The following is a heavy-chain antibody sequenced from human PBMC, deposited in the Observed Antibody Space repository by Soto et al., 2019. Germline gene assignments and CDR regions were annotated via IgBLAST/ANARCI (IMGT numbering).Heavy chain of an antibody. CDR2: IYSSGGT. J-gene: IGHJ4*02. CDR3: AGWPNRGY. V-gene: IGHV3-66*01. D-gene: IGHD3-10*01. CDR1: GFTVSNNY. Sequence: VQLVESGGDLVQPGGSLRLSCAASGFTVSNNYMSWVRQAPGKGLEWVSLIYSSGGTYYADSVKGRFTISRDNSRNTLYLQMNGLRVEDTAVYYCAGWPNRGYWGQGTLVTVSP.